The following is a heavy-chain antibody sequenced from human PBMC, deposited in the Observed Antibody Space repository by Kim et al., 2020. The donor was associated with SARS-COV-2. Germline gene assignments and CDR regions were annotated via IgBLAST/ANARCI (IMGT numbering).Heavy chain of an antibody. Sequence: SETLSLTCTVSGGSISSSSYYWGWIRQPPGKGLEWIGSIYYSGSTYYNPSLKSRVTISVDTSKNQFSLKLSSVTAADTAVYYCARHHSVAYRFGGSYYYFDYWGQGTLVTVSS. J-gene: IGHJ4*02. CDR3: ARHHSVAYRFGGSYYYFDY. V-gene: IGHV4-39*01. D-gene: IGHD1-26*01. CDR1: GGSISSSSYY. CDR2: IYYSGST.